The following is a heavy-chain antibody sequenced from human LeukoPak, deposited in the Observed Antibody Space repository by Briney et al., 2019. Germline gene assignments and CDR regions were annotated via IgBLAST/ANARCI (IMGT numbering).Heavy chain of an antibody. Sequence: ERSLRLSCAASGFTFSTYAMHWVRQAPGQGLEWVAAISSDGNHKHFADSVKGRFTISRDNSKNTLFLQMNSLRLEDTAVNYCARDRLPPPGVYCFDPWGQGTLVTVSS. V-gene: IGHV3-30-3*01. J-gene: IGHJ5*02. CDR3: ARDRLPPPGVYCFDP. CDR2: ISSDGNHK. D-gene: IGHD5-12*01. CDR1: GFTFSTYA.